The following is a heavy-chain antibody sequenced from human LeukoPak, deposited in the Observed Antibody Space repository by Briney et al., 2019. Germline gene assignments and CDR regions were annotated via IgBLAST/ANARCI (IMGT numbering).Heavy chain of an antibody. V-gene: IGHV3-30-3*01. CDR2: ISYDGSNK. CDR3: ARDGRNVGIADY. Sequence: PGGSLRLSCAASGFTFSSYAMHWVRQAPGKGLEWVAVISYDGSNKYYADSVKGRFTISRDNSKNTLYLQMNSLRAEDTAVYYCARDGRNVGIADYWGQGTLVTVSS. CDR1: GFTFSSYA. J-gene: IGHJ4*02. D-gene: IGHD6-13*01.